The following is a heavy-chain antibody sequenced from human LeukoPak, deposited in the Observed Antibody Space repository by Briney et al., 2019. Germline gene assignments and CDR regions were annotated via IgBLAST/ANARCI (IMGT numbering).Heavy chain of an antibody. V-gene: IGHV3-66*01. CDR3: ARGSYSEYYFDY. Sequence: GGSLRLSCAASGFTVSSNYMNWVRQAPGKGLEWVSVIYSGGSTYYADSVKGRFTLTRDNSKNTLYLQMNSLRAEDTAVYYCARGSYSEYYFDYWGQGTLVTVSS. CDR2: IYSGGST. D-gene: IGHD3-22*01. J-gene: IGHJ4*02. CDR1: GFTVSSNY.